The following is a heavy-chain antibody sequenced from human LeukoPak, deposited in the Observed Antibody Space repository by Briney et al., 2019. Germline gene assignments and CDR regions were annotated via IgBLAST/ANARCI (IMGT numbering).Heavy chain of an antibody. CDR3: AKSPKSLWFGGGGYFDY. V-gene: IGHV3-9*01. CDR2: ISWNSGSI. Sequence: QTGGSLRLSCAASGFTFDDYAMHWVRQAPGKGLEWVSGISWNSGSIGYADSVKGRFTISRDNAKNSLYLQMNSLRAEDTALYYCAKSPKSLWFGGGGYFDYWGQGTLVTVSS. J-gene: IGHJ4*02. D-gene: IGHD3-10*01. CDR1: GFTFDDYA.